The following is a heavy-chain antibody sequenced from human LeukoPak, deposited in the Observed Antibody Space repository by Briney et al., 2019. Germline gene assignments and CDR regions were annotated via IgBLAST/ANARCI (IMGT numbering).Heavy chain of an antibody. D-gene: IGHD1-14*01. CDR2: INLNSGDT. CDR3: ASSAGGNAPVASFDY. J-gene: IGHJ4*02. CDR1: GYTFTGYY. V-gene: IGHV1-2*02. Sequence: VASVKVSCKPSGYTFTGYYMHWMRQAPGQGLELVGWINLNSGDTNYAQKFQGSGTITSDRSISTAYMQLRRLRSDDTAVYYCASSAGGNAPVASFDYWGQGTLVTVSS.